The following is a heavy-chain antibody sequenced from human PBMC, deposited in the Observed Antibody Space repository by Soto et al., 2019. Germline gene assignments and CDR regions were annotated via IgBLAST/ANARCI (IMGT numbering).Heavy chain of an antibody. Sequence: EVQLVESGGGLVQPGRSLRLSCAASGFTFDDYAMHWVRQAPGKGLGWVSGISWNSGSIGYADSVKGRFTISRDNAKNSLYLQMNSLRAEDTALYYCAEGGGATNNWFDPWGQGTLVTVSS. D-gene: IGHD1-26*01. CDR2: ISWNSGSI. CDR1: GFTFDDYA. CDR3: AEGGGATNNWFDP. V-gene: IGHV3-9*01. J-gene: IGHJ5*02.